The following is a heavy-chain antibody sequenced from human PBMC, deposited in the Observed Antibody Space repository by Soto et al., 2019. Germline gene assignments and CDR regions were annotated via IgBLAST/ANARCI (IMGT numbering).Heavy chain of an antibody. Sequence: QVQLVESGGGVVQPGRSLRLSCAASGFTFRNYSMHWVRQAPGKGLEWVAVTPDDGSYQYYTDSVKGRFTISRDNSKNMLYLQMNSLRAEDTAVYYCVRDDEHDDNGLDYWGQGTLVTVSS. CDR1: GFTFRNYS. J-gene: IGHJ4*02. V-gene: IGHV3-33*01. D-gene: IGHD1-1*01. CDR2: TPDDGSYQ. CDR3: VRDDEHDDNGLDY.